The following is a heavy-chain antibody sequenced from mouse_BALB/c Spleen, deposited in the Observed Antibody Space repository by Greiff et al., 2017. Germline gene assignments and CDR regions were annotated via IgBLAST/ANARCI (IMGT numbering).Heavy chain of an antibody. CDR2: IYPGDGST. J-gene: IGHJ2*01. D-gene: IGHD1-1*01. CDR1: GYNFTSYY. V-gene: IGHV1S56*01. Sequence: VQLQQSGPELVKPGASVKMSCKASGYNFTSYYIHWVKQRPGQGLEWIGWIYPGDGSTKYNEKFKGKTTLTADKSSSTAYMLLSSLTSEDSAIYFCARHYYGSPFDYWGQGTTLTVSS. CDR3: ARHYYGSPFDY.